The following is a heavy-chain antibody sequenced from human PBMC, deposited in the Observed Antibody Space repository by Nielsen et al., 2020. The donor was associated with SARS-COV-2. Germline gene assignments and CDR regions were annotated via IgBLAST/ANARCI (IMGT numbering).Heavy chain of an antibody. J-gene: IGHJ6*02. CDR2: IYTSGST. CDR3: ARDLGGYCSSTSCSIYYGMDV. V-gene: IGHV4-4*07. CDR1: GGSISSYY. D-gene: IGHD2-2*01. Sequence: ESLKISCTVSGGSISSYYWSWIRQPAGKGLEWIGRIYTSGSTNYNPSLKSRVTMSVDTSKNQFSLKLSSVTAADTAVYYCARDLGGYCSSTSCSIYYGMDVWGQGTTVTSP.